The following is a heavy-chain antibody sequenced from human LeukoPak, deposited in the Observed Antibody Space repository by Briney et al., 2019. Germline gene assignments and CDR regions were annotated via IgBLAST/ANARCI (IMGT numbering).Heavy chain of an antibody. J-gene: IGHJ4*02. CDR3: ARDRLRYFDFHLYFDY. CDR2: FSSSSSTI. CDR1: GFTFSSYS. Sequence: GGSLRLSCAASGFTFSSYSMNWVRQAPGKGLEWVSYFSSSSSTIYYADSVKGRFTISRDNAKNSLYLQMNSLRDEDTAVYYCARDRLRYFDFHLYFDYWGQGTLVTVSS. V-gene: IGHV3-48*02. D-gene: IGHD3-9*01.